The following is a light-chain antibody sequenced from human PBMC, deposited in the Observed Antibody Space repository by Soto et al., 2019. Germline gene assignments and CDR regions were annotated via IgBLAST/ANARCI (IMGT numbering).Light chain of an antibody. CDR3: QQYGSSLYT. Sequence: EIVLTQSPGTLSLSPGERATLSCRASQSVSSNYLAWYQQKPGQAPRLLIYAASSRATDIPDRFSGSGSGTDFTLTISRLEPEDFAVYYCQQYGSSLYTFGQGTKLEIK. CDR1: QSVSSNY. CDR2: AAS. J-gene: IGKJ2*01. V-gene: IGKV3-20*01.